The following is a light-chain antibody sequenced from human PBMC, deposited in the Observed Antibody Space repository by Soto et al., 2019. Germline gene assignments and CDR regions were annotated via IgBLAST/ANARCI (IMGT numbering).Light chain of an antibody. CDR1: QSLVHSDGNTY. V-gene: IGKV2-30*02. Sequence: DVVMTQSPLSLPVTLGQPASISCRSSQSLVHSDGNTYLHWFQQRPGQSPRRLISKVSSRDSVVADRFSGSGSGTDFTLKISRVEADEVGIYYCMQGTPVYTFGQGNQRAI. J-gene: IGKJ2*01. CDR2: KVS. CDR3: MQGTPVYT.